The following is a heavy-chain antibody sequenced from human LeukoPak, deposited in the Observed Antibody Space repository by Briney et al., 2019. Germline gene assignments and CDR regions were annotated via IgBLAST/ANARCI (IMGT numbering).Heavy chain of an antibody. J-gene: IGHJ5*02. Sequence: GGSLRLSCAASGFTFSDYYMSWIRQAPGKGLGWVSYISRSGSTIYYADCVKGRSTISSDNAKNSLYLQMSSLRAEDRVVYYGARDRLERDHYNGFDPWGEEAPVAVSS. CDR1: GFTFSDYY. V-gene: IGHV3-11*01. CDR2: ISRSGSTI. CDR3: ARDRLERDHYNGFDP. D-gene: IGHD1-1*01.